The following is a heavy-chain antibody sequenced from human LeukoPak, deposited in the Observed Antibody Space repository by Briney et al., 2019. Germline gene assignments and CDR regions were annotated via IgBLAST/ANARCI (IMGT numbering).Heavy chain of an antibody. Sequence: GGSLRLSCAASGFTVSSNYMSWVRQAPGKGLEWVSAISGSGGSTYYADSVKGRFTISRDNSKNTLYLQMDSPSAEDTAVYYCARGLAVPRTRHFDYWGQGTLVTVSS. CDR2: ISGSGGST. CDR1: GFTVSSNY. J-gene: IGHJ4*02. D-gene: IGHD6-19*01. V-gene: IGHV3-23*01. CDR3: ARGLAVPRTRHFDY.